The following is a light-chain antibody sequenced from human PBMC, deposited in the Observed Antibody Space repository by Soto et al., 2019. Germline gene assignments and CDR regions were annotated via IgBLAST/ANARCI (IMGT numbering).Light chain of an antibody. CDR1: QRVSRH. V-gene: IGKV3-15*01. CDR2: GAS. CDR3: QQYGSSPWT. J-gene: IGKJ1*01. Sequence: ITESPSTLSVVRGEIATLSCMASQRVSRHVASYQLHPGPPPRVFIYGASTTAPGIPARFSGSGSGTDFTLTISSLEPEDFAVHYCQQYGSSPWTFGPGTKVDIK.